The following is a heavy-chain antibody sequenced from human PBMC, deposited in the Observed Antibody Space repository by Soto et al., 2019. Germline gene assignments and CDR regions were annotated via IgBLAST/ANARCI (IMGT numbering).Heavy chain of an antibody. Sequence: EVQLVPSGAEVKKPGDSLKISCKASGYKFSNHWIGWVRQMPGKGLEWMGIIQPGDSETRYGPSFQGQVTLSVDRSISTAYLQWSSLKASDTAMYYCARPMIMVEGALDIWGQGTMVTVSS. CDR3: ARPMIMVEGALDI. D-gene: IGHD2-8*01. CDR1: GYKFSNHW. CDR2: IQPGDSET. J-gene: IGHJ3*02. V-gene: IGHV5-51*01.